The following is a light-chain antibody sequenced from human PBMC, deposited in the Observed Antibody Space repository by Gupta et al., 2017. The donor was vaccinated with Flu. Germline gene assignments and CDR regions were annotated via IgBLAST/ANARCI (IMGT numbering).Light chain of an antibody. V-gene: IGKV3-20*01. CDR3: QQYGSAPPYS. CDR2: GAS. Sequence: EIVLTQPPRTLSLSPGERATLSCRASQSVSSSYLAWYQQKPGQAPRLLIYGASSRATGIPDRFSGSGSGTDCTLTISRLEPEDFAVYYCQQYGSAPPYSFGQGTKVEIK. CDR1: QSVSSSY. J-gene: IGKJ2*03.